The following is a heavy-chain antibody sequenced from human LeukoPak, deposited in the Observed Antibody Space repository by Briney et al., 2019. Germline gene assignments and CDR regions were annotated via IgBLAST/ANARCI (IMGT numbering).Heavy chain of an antibody. Sequence: SETLSLTCAVYGGSFSGYYWSWIRQPPGKGLEWIGEINHSGSTNYNPSLKSRVTISVDTSKNQFSLKLSSVTAADTAVYYCASGTFPYHFDYWGQGTLVTVSS. CDR1: GGSFSGYY. D-gene: IGHD3-16*01. CDR2: INHSGST. CDR3: ASGTFPYHFDY. V-gene: IGHV4-34*01. J-gene: IGHJ4*02.